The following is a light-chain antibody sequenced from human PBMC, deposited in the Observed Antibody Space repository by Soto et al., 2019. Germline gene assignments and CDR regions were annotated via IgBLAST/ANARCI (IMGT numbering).Light chain of an antibody. CDR3: SSYTSSSTLVV. J-gene: IGLJ2*01. Sequence: QSALTQPASVSGSPGQSITIPCTGTSSDIGGYNYVSGYQHFPGKAPKLMIYDVSNRPSGVSNRFSASKSGNTASLTISGLQAEDEASYYCSSYTSSSTLVVFGGGTKLTVL. CDR1: SSDIGGYNY. CDR2: DVS. V-gene: IGLV2-14*03.